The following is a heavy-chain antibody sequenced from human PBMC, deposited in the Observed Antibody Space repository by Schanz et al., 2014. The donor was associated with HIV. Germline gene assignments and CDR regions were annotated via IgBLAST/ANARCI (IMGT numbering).Heavy chain of an antibody. CDR2: ISYDGSNK. CDR3: ARGSGPYYYYYGMDV. Sequence: VQLLESGGGLVKPGGSLRLSCAASGFTFSSYAMHWVRQAPGKGLEWVAVISYDGSNKNYADSVKGRFTISRDNSKNTLYLQMNSLRAEDTAVYYCARGSGPYYYYYGMDVWGQGTTVTVSS. J-gene: IGHJ6*02. V-gene: IGHV3-30-3*01. CDR1: GFTFSSYA. D-gene: IGHD2-15*01.